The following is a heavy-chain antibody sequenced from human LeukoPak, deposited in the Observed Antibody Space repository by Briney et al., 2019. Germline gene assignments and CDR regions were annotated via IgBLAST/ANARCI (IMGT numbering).Heavy chain of an antibody. Sequence: SQTLSLTCTVSGGSISSGSYYWSWIRQPAGKGLEWIGRIYTSGSTNYNPSLKSRVTISVDTSKNQFSLKLSSVTAADTAVYYCARDPGGMVVTRGFDYWGQGTLVTVSS. D-gene: IGHD4-23*01. V-gene: IGHV4-61*02. CDR2: IYTSGST. J-gene: IGHJ4*02. CDR1: GGSISSGSYY. CDR3: ARDPGGMVVTRGFDY.